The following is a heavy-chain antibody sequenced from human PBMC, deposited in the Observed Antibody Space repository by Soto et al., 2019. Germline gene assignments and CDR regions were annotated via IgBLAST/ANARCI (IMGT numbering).Heavy chain of an antibody. CDR1: GFPLSNYW. Sequence: RGSLRLSCAASGFPLSNYWMHWVRQAPGEGLVWVSRIGSDGGGTTYADSVKGRFTISRDNAKNTLYLQMNSLRVEDTAVYYCTRVVDGSAGEFDYWGQGTLVTVSS. V-gene: IGHV3-74*01. CDR2: IGSDGGGT. D-gene: IGHD3-10*01. CDR3: TRVVDGSAGEFDY. J-gene: IGHJ4*02.